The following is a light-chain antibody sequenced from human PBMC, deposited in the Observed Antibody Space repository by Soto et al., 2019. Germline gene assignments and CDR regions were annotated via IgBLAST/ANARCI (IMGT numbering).Light chain of an antibody. Sequence: EIVLTQSPATLSLSPGERATLSCRASQSVGNNLAWYQQKPGQAPGLLIYEASTRATGIPARFSGSGSGTDFTLTISSLEPEDAAVYYCQQRSNWPPITFGHGARLEIK. V-gene: IGKV3-11*01. J-gene: IGKJ5*01. CDR3: QQRSNWPPIT. CDR2: EAS. CDR1: QSVGNN.